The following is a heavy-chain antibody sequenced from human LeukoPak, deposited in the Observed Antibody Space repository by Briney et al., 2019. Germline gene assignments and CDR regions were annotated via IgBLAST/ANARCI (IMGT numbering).Heavy chain of an antibody. CDR3: AVSGSGSYYSRDAFDI. Sequence: GGSLRLSCAASGFTLSSYSMNWVRQAPGKGLEWVSSISSSSSYIYYADSVKGRFTISRDNAKNSLYLQMNSLRAEDTAVYYCAVSGSGSYYSRDAFDIWGQGTMVTVS. CDR1: GFTLSSYS. V-gene: IGHV3-21*01. D-gene: IGHD3-10*01. J-gene: IGHJ3*02. CDR2: ISSSSSYI.